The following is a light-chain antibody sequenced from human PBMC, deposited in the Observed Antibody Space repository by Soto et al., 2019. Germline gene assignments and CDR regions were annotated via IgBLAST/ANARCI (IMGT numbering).Light chain of an antibody. Sequence: QSVLTQPPSASGTPGQRVTISCSGSSSNIGSNTVNWYQQLPGTAPKLLIYSNTQRPSGVPDRFSGSKSGTSASLAISGLQSEDEADYYCAAWDDSLNGQVVFGGGTKLTVL. CDR3: AAWDDSLNGQVV. CDR2: SNT. CDR1: SSNIGSNT. J-gene: IGLJ2*01. V-gene: IGLV1-44*01.